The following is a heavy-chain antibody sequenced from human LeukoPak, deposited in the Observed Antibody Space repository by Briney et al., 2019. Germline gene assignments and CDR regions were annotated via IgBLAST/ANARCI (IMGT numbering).Heavy chain of an antibody. CDR3: AREDRGMDV. Sequence: KTGGSLRLSCAGSGWTFSDYFMSWIRQAPGKGLEYVAYISSGGSTIYYADSVKGRFTISRHNAKNSLYLQLNSLRAEDTAVYYCAREDRGMDVWGQGTTVTVSS. CDR1: GWTFSDYF. V-gene: IGHV3-11*04. CDR2: ISSGGSTI. J-gene: IGHJ6*02.